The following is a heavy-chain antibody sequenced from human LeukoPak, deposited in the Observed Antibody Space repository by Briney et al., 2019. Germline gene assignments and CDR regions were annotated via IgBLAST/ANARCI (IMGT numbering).Heavy chain of an antibody. CDR1: GYSISSGYY. Sequence: SETLSLTCTVSGYSISSGYYWGWIGQPPGKGLEWIGSIYHSGSTYYNPSLKSRVTISVDTSKNQFSLKLSSVTAADTAVYYCARDSVRGSPDYWGQGTLVTVSS. CDR3: ARDSVRGSPDY. D-gene: IGHD1-26*01. J-gene: IGHJ4*02. V-gene: IGHV4-38-2*02. CDR2: IYHSGST.